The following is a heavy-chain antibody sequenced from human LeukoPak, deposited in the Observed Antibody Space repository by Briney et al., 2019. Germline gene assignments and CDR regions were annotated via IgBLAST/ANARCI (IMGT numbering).Heavy chain of an antibody. CDR1: GYTFTSYG. D-gene: IGHD5-18*01. V-gene: IGHV1-18*01. Sequence: GASVKVSCKASGYTFTSYGISWVRQAPGQGLEWMGWISAYNGNTNYAQKLQGRVTMTTDTSTSTAYMELSSLRSEDTAVYYCARGSPMVKKGHFVYWGQGTLVTVSS. J-gene: IGHJ4*02. CDR3: ARGSPMVKKGHFVY. CDR2: ISAYNGNT.